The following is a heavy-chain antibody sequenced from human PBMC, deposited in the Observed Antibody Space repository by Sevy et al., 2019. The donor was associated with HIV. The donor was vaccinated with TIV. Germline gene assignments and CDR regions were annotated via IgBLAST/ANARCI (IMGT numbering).Heavy chain of an antibody. D-gene: IGHD2-15*01. CDR1: GYTFTSYD. Sequence: ASVKVSCKASGYTFTSYDINWVRQATGQGLEWMGWINPNSGNTGYAQKFQGRVTMTRNTSISTAYMELSSLRSEDTAVYYCARAPIVVVVAATLYYYYGMDVWGQGTTVTVSS. CDR3: ARAPIVVVVAATLYYYYGMDV. V-gene: IGHV1-8*01. CDR2: INPNSGNT. J-gene: IGHJ6*02.